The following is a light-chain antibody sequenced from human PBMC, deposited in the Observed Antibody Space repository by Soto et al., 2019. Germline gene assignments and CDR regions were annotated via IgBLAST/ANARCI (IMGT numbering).Light chain of an antibody. CDR2: GIS. Sequence: DIQMTQSPSSLSAAVGDRFTITCRASQSISTYLNWYQQKPGKAPNLLIYGISTLRSGVPSRFRGSGSGAIFTLTISSLQPEDSSTYYCQQNDLTPYTFGQGTKLEIK. CDR1: QSISTY. J-gene: IGKJ2*01. CDR3: QQNDLTPYT. V-gene: IGKV1-39*01.